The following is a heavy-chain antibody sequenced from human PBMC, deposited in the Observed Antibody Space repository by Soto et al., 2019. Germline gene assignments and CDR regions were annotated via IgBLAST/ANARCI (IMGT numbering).Heavy chain of an antibody. J-gene: IGHJ4*02. CDR2: ISHDETYK. CDR3: ARGSSRYDSAGYIDY. Sequence: ESGGGVVQPGRSLRLSCAASGFTFSSYAMHWVRQAPGKGLEWVAVISHDETYKYYADSVKGRFTISRDNSKSTLFVQMNSLRAEDTAVYYCARGSSRYDSAGYIDYWGQGTLVTVSS. V-gene: IGHV3-30-3*01. D-gene: IGHD3-22*01. CDR1: GFTFSSYA.